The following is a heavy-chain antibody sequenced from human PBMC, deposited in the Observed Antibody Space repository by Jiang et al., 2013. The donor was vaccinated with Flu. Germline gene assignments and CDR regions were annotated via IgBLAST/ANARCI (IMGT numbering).Heavy chain of an antibody. Sequence: SGAEVKKPGASVKVSCKASGYTFTSYAMHWVRQAPGQRLEWMGWINAGNGNTKYSQKFQGRVTITRDTSASTAYMELSSLRSEDTAVYYCARVSQVAAAGTLGYWGQGTLVTVSS. CDR3: ARVSQVAAAGTLGY. CDR2: INAGNGNT. J-gene: IGHJ4*02. V-gene: IGHV1-3*01. D-gene: IGHD6-13*01. CDR1: GYTFTSYA.